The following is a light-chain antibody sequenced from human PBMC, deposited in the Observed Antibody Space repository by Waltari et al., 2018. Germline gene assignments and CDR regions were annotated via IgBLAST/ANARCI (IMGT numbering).Light chain of an antibody. CDR3: QQYGNWPVT. CDR1: QSVSNN. J-gene: IGKJ4*01. Sequence: EIVMTQSPATLSLSPGERATLSCRASQSVSNNIAWYQQKPGQAPRLLIYGASSWVTGIPDRFSGSGSGTDFTLTITSLEAEDFAVYYCQQYGNWPVTFGGGTKVEIK. CDR2: GAS. V-gene: IGKV3-15*01.